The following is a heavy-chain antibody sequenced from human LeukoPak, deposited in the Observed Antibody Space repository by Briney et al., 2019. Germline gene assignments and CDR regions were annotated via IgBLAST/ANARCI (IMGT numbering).Heavy chain of an antibody. D-gene: IGHD3-22*01. J-gene: IGHJ4*02. Sequence: GGSLRLSCAASGLTFSAAWMSWVRQAPGKGLEWVATINTDGSNRYYVDSVKGRFTISRDNAKNSLYLQMDSLRADDTALYYCADFDRSWGQETLVTVSS. V-gene: IGHV3-7*01. CDR2: INTDGSNR. CDR3: ADFDRS. CDR1: GLTFSAAW.